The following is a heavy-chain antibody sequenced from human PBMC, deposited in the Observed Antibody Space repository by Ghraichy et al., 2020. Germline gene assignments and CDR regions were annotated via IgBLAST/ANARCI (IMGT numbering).Heavy chain of an antibody. CDR3: AVGPYDY. J-gene: IGHJ4*02. Sequence: GESLNISCAASGFTFSNYWMHWVRQAPGKGLVWVSRINNNATTTDYADSLKGRFTISRDNAKNTLYLQMSNLRAEDTAMYYCAVGPYDYWGQGTLVTVSS. CDR1: GFTFSNYW. V-gene: IGHV3-74*01. CDR2: INNNATTT.